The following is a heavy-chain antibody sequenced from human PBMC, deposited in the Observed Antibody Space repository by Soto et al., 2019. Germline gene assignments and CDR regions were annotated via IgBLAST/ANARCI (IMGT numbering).Heavy chain of an antibody. V-gene: IGHV1-69*06. Sequence: QVHLVQSGAEVKKPGSSAKVSCKASGDTFSSYGFSWVRQAPGQGLEWMGGIIPLFGTTDYAQNFQGRVTTTADKSTITVYMELTSLRSEDTAVYYCARGGMVPGNGHNYLMDVWGQGTTVNVS. CDR3: ARGGMVPGNGHNYLMDV. J-gene: IGHJ6*02. CDR2: IIPLFGTT. D-gene: IGHD2-8*01. CDR1: GDTFSSYG.